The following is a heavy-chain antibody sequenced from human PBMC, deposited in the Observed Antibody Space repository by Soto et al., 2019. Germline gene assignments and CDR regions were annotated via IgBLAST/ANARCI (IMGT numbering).Heavy chain of an antibody. CDR2: ISRNRASI. CDR1: GFTFDDYA. J-gene: IGHJ5*02. CDR3: ANDISTMVAWFDP. V-gene: IGHV3-9*01. D-gene: IGHD3-10*01. Sequence: EVQLVESGGGLVQPGRSLRLSCAASGFTFDDYAMHWVRQAPGKGLEWVSGISRNRASIGYADSVKGRFTISRDNAKNSLCLQINSSGAEDTAWYYCANDISTMVAWFDPLGQGCLVTV.